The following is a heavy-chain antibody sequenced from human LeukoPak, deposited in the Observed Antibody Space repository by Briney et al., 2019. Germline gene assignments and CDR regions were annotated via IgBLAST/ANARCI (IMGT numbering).Heavy chain of an antibody. CDR3: ARALDSSAYYLTY. J-gene: IGHJ4*01. CDR1: GGSFSGYY. CDR2: INHSGST. D-gene: IGHD3-22*01. V-gene: IGHV4-34*01. Sequence: SETLSLTCAVYGGSFSGYYWSWIRQPPGKGLEWIGEINHSGSTNYNPSLKRRVNISVDTSKNQFSLKLSSVTAADTAVYYCARALDSSAYYLTYWGHGNLVTVSS.